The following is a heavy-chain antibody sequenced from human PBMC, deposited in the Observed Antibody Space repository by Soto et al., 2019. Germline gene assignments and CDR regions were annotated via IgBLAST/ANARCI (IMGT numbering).Heavy chain of an antibody. CDR1: DDSINSDKYY. V-gene: IGHV4-39*01. Sequence: QLQLQDSGPGLVKPSETLSLTCSVSDDSINSDKYYWGWIRQPPGKGLEWIGSIYYRGNAYYNPSLQPRVTISLDKSKSEFSLKLNSVTAADSAVYFCARLEGLATISYYFDFWGPGALVTVSS. CDR2: IYYRGNA. D-gene: IGHD3-9*01. J-gene: IGHJ4*02. CDR3: ARLEGLATISYYFDF.